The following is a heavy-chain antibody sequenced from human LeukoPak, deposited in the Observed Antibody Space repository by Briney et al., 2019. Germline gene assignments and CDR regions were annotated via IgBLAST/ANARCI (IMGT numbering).Heavy chain of an antibody. CDR1: GYTFTSYG. J-gene: IGHJ4*02. V-gene: IGHV1-18*01. CDR2: ISAYNGNT. D-gene: IGHD2-15*01. Sequence: ASVKVSCKASGYTFTSYGISWVRQAPGQGLEWMGWISAYNGNTNYAQKLQGRVTMTTDTSTSTAYMELRSLRSDDTAVYYCARYCSGGNCYPNDFDYWGQGTLVTVFS. CDR3: ARYCSGGNCYPNDFDY.